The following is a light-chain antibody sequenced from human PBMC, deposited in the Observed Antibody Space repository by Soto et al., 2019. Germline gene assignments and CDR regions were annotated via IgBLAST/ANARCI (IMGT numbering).Light chain of an antibody. J-gene: IGLJ3*02. V-gene: IGLV2-23*01. CDR3: CSYAGRSTWV. CDR2: ADT. CDR1: SSDIGSYNF. Sequence: QSALTQPASVSGSPGQLITISCTGASSDIGSYNFVSWYQQHPGKAPKLMIYADTKRPSGVSNRFSGAKSGNTASLTISGLQAEDESDYYCCSYAGRSTWVFGGGTKLTVL.